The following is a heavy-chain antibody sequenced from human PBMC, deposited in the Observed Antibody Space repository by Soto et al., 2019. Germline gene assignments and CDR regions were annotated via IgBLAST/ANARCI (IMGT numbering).Heavy chain of an antibody. CDR2: IYPGDSDT. Sequence: GESLKISCKGSGYSFTSYWIGWVRQMPGKGLEWMGIIYPGDSDTRYSPSFQGQVTISADKSISTAYLQWSSLKASDTAMYYCAQTLGYCSSGSCYSSPNDAFDIWGQGTMVTVSS. J-gene: IGHJ3*02. CDR3: AQTLGYCSSGSCYSSPNDAFDI. CDR1: GYSFTSYW. V-gene: IGHV5-51*01. D-gene: IGHD2-15*01.